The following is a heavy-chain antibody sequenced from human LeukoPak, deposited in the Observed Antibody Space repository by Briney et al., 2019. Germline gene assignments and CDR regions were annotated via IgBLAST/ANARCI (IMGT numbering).Heavy chain of an antibody. V-gene: IGHV3-66*01. CDR3: ARDPGTYYYDSSGSLDY. D-gene: IGHD3-22*01. CDR2: IYSGGST. CDR1: GFTVSSNY. J-gene: IGHJ4*02. Sequence: GGSLRLSCAASGFTVSSNYMSWVRQAPGKGLEWVSVIYSGGSTYYADSVKGRFTISRDNSKNTLYLQMNSLRAEDTAVYYCARDPGTYYYDSSGSLDYWGQGTLVTVSP.